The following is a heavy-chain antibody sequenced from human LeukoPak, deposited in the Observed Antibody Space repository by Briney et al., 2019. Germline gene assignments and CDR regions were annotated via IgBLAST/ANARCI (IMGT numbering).Heavy chain of an antibody. V-gene: IGHV1-69*13. D-gene: IGHD3-3*01. CDR2: IIPIFGTA. CDR1: GGTFSSYA. J-gene: IGHJ6*02. CDR3: ARDDITIFGVVIKNYYGMDV. Sequence: SVTVSCKASGGTFSSYAISWVRQAPGQGLEWMGGIIPIFGTANYAQKFQGRVTITADESTSTAYMELSSLRSEDTAVYYCARDDITIFGVVIKNYYGMDVWGQGTTVTVSS.